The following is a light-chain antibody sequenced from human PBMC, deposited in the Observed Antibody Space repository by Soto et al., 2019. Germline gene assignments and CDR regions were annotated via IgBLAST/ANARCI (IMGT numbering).Light chain of an antibody. Sequence: DIQMTQSPSTLSASVGDRVTITCRASQSVSWYLAWYQQKSGNAPKILIYDASILNSGVPSTFSGSRAGTNFTLTISSLQPEHFATNYCQQEDNYSTWTFGQGTKVEIK. CDR2: DAS. V-gene: IGKV1-5*01. CDR1: QSVSWY. CDR3: QQEDNYSTWT. J-gene: IGKJ1*01.